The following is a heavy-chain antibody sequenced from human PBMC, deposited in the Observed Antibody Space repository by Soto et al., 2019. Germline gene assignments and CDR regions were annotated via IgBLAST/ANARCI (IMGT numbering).Heavy chain of an antibody. D-gene: IGHD1-1*01. CDR2: IIPIFGTA. CDR3: VREVRLTQTRGMDV. J-gene: IGHJ6*02. Sequence: QVQLVQSGAEVKKPGSSVKVSCKASGGTFSSYAISWVRQAPGQGLEWMGGIIPIFGTANYAQKFQGRVTITADESTSTAYVELSSLRSEATAVYACVREVRLTQTRGMDVWGQGTTVTVSS. V-gene: IGHV1-69*01. CDR1: GGTFSSYA.